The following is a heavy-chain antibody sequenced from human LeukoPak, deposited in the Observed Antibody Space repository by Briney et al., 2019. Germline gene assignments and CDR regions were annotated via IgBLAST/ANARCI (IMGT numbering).Heavy chain of an antibody. CDR3: ARDRRYYYDSPFDY. V-gene: IGHV1-46*01. CDR2: INPSGGST. D-gene: IGHD3-22*01. CDR1: GYTFTSYY. Sequence: ASVKVSCKASGYTFTSYYMHWVRQAPGQGLEWMGIINPSGGSTSYAQKFQGRVTMTRDTSISTAYMELSRLRSDDTAVYYCARDRRYYYDSPFDYWGQGTLVTVSS. J-gene: IGHJ4*02.